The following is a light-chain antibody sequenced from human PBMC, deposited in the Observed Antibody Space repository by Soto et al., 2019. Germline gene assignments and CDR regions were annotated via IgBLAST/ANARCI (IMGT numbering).Light chain of an antibody. CDR1: QSVSSGH. Sequence: EIVLTQSPDTLSLSPGERAALSCRARQSVSSGHLAWYQQKPGQAPRLLFYGASNRTTGIPYRFSGSGSGTDFTLTISRLEPEDFAVYSCHQYGTSPDTFGQGTKLEI. V-gene: IGKV3-20*01. CDR3: HQYGTSPDT. J-gene: IGKJ2*01. CDR2: GAS.